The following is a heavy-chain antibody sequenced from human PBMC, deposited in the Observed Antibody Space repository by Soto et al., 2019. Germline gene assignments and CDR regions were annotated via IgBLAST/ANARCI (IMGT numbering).Heavy chain of an antibody. CDR3: ARSWVTGKGGMDV. V-gene: IGHV1-18*01. J-gene: IGHJ6*02. CDR1: GYTFTSYG. D-gene: IGHD2-21*01. CDR2: INGYTGNT. Sequence: QVQLVQSGAEVKKPGASVKVSCKASGYTFTSYGFSWVRQAPGQGLEWRGWINGYTGNTHYAQKFQGRVTMTTDTXXXTXXXXXXXXISXXXXVYYCARSWVTGKGGMDVWGQGTTVTVSS.